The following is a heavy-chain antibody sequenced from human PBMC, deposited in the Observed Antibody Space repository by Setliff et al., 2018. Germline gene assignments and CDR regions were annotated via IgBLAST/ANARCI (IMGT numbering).Heavy chain of an antibody. J-gene: IGHJ4*02. CDR2: ICGGCSDR. CDR1: GFSFSNHN. D-gene: IGHD1-26*01. V-gene: IGHV3-21*01. Sequence: SLRLSCAASGFSFSNHNMNWFRQIPGKGLEWVSAICGGCSDRHYADSVKGRFTISRDDADSSLYLYMNSLRVDDTAVYFCASRIGGSPYWGQGTLVTVSS. CDR3: ASRIGGSPY.